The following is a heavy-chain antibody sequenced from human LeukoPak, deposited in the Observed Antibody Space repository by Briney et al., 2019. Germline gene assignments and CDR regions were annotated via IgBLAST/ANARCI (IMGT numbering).Heavy chain of an antibody. J-gene: IGHJ4*02. V-gene: IGHV4-4*07. Sequence: SETLSLTCTVSGGSISSYYWSWIRQPAGKGLEWIGRIYTSGSTNYNPSLKSRVTMSVDTSKNQFSLKLSSVTAADTAVYYCAREGISDIVVVPAAMGFDYWGQGTPVTVSS. CDR1: GGSISSYY. D-gene: IGHD2-2*01. CDR3: AREGISDIVVVPAAMGFDY. CDR2: IYTSGST.